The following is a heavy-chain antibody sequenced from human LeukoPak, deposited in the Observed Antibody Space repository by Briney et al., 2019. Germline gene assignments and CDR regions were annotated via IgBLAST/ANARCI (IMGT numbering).Heavy chain of an antibody. CDR1: GGSISSDNW. CDR3: ARQGQDYYGSGSEYFDY. Sequence: NPSETLSLTCAVSGGSISSDNWWSWVRQPPGKGLEWIGYIYHSGSTYYNPSLKSRVTISVDRSKNQFSLKLRSVTAADTAVYYCARQGQDYYGSGSEYFDYWGQGTLVTVSS. D-gene: IGHD3-10*01. V-gene: IGHV4-4*02. CDR2: IYHSGST. J-gene: IGHJ4*02.